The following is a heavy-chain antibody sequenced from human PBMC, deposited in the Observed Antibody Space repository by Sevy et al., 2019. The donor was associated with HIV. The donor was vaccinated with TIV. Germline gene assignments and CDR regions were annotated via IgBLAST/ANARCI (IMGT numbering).Heavy chain of an antibody. V-gene: IGHV1-2*04. CDR3: AREGYNWDYDVRWEAFVL. CDR2: INPNSGDT. Sequence: ASVKVSCKASGYTFTGYYLHWVRQAPGQGLEWMGWINPNSGDTTYSQKFQAWVTMTRDTSLSTAYMELTRLTSDDTAVYYCAREGYNWDYDVRWEAFVLWGQGTMVTVSS. D-gene: IGHD1-7*01. CDR1: GYTFTGYY. J-gene: IGHJ3*01.